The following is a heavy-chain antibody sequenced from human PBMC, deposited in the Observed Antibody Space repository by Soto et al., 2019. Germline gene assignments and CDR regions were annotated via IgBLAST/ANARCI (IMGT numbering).Heavy chain of an antibody. V-gene: IGHV4-59*01. J-gene: IGHJ4*02. CDR2: IYYSGST. D-gene: IGHD6-13*01. Sequence: SETLSLTCTVSGGSINNYYWSWIRQPPGRGLEWIGYIYYSGSTNYNPSLKRRLALSVHTSKNQFSLNLSSVTTADTAVYYCARAGTSSWYGYFDYWGQGAQVPVSS. CDR1: GGSINNYY. CDR3: ARAGTSSWYGYFDY.